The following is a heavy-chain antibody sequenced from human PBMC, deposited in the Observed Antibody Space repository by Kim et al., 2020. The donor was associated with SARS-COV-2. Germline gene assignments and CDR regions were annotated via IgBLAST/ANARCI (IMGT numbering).Heavy chain of an antibody. V-gene: IGHV3-9*01. CDR1: GFTFDAYA. CDR3: AKVWIKAMVGAVAALGGAFDV. D-gene: IGHD3-10*01. CDR2: ISWNSGSI. Sequence: GGSLRLSCAASGFTFDAYAMHWVRQAPGKGLEWVSGISWNSGSIGYADSVKGRFTISRDNAKNSLYLQMNSLRAEDTALYYCAKVWIKAMVGAVAALGGAFDVWGQGTLVTVSS. J-gene: IGHJ3*01.